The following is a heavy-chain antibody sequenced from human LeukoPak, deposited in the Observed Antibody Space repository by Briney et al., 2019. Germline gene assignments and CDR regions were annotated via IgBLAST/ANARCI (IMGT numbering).Heavy chain of an antibody. Sequence: GASVKVSCKASGGTFSSYAISWVRQAPGQGLEWMGGIIPIFGTANYAQKFQGRVTITTDESTNTAYMELSSLRSEDTAVYYCARVYCSSTSCYEVDYWGQGTLVTVSS. V-gene: IGHV1-69*05. CDR1: GGTFSSYA. D-gene: IGHD2-2*01. CDR3: ARVYCSSTSCYEVDY. J-gene: IGHJ4*02. CDR2: IIPIFGTA.